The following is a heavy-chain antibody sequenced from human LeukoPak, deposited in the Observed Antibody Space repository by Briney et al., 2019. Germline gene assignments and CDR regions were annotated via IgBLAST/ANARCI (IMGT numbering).Heavy chain of an antibody. D-gene: IGHD3-9*01. Sequence: PGGSLRLSCAASGFTFSSYGMHWVRQAPGKGLEWVAVISYDGSNKYYADSVKGRFTISRDNSKNTLYLQMNSLRAEDTAVYYCACAYYDILTGIVSYYYTDGMDVWGQGTTVTVSS. CDR1: GFTFSSYG. J-gene: IGHJ6*02. CDR2: ISYDGSNK. V-gene: IGHV3-30*03. CDR3: ACAYYDILTGIVSYYYTDGMDV.